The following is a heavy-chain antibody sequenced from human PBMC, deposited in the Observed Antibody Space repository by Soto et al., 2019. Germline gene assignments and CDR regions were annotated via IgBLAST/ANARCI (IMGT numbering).Heavy chain of an antibody. D-gene: IGHD6-19*01. Sequence: EVQLVESGGGLVQPGRSLRLSCAASGFTFDDYAMHWVRQAPGKGLEWVSGISWNSGSIGYADSVKGRFTISRDNAKNSLYLQMNSLRAEDTALYYCAKAPAVAGTYFDYWGQGTLVTVSS. CDR3: AKAPAVAGTYFDY. CDR2: ISWNSGSI. J-gene: IGHJ4*02. V-gene: IGHV3-9*01. CDR1: GFTFDDYA.